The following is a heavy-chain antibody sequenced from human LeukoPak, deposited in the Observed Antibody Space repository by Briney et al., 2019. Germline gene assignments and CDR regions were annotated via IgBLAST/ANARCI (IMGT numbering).Heavy chain of an antibody. CDR3: ARVGRSIAVAGTGWFDP. J-gene: IGHJ5*02. Sequence: PGESLKISCKASGYSFTSYWIGWVRQMPGKGLEWMGIIYPGDSDTRYSPSFQGQVTISADKSISTAYLQWSSPKASDTAMYYCARVGRSIAVAGTGWFDPWGQGTLVTVSS. V-gene: IGHV5-51*01. D-gene: IGHD6-19*01. CDR2: IYPGDSDT. CDR1: GYSFTSYW.